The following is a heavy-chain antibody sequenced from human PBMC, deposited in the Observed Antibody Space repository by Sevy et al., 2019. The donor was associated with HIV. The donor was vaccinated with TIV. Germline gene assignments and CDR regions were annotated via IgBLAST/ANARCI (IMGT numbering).Heavy chain of an antibody. Sequence: SETLSLTCTVSGVSISSGGYFWSWIRQHPGKGLEWIGYSYYSGSTYYNPSLRSRVTISVDTSNNQFSLKLRSVTAADTAVYYCARTDGDYEKSLDYWGQQTLVTVSS. V-gene: IGHV4-31*03. CDR1: GVSISSGGYF. CDR2: SYYSGST. J-gene: IGHJ4*02. D-gene: IGHD4-17*01. CDR3: ARTDGDYEKSLDY.